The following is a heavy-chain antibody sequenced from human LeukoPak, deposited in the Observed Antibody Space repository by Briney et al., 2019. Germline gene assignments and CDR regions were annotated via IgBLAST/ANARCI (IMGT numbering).Heavy chain of an antibody. J-gene: IGHJ4*02. Sequence: GDSLKISCMGSGYSFSSYWIGWVRQMPGKGLEWMGIIYPGDSKSRYSPSFEGQVTISADKSSSTAYLQWSSLKASDTAIYYCAINRFCNGGSCYQSGYYFDYWGQGTLVTVSS. D-gene: IGHD2-15*01. CDR1: GYSFSSYW. CDR2: IYPGDSKS. CDR3: AINRFCNGGSCYQSGYYFDY. V-gene: IGHV5-51*01.